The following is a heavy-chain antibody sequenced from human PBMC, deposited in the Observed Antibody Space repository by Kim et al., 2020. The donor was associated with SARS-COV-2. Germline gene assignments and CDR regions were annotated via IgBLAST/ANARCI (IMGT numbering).Heavy chain of an antibody. J-gene: IGHJ4*02. CDR3: ASGLGYYDSSGYYAVSY. Sequence: KGRFTISRENDKNSLYLQMNSLRDEDTAVYYCASGLGYYDSSGYYAVSYWGQGTLVTVSS. D-gene: IGHD3-22*01. V-gene: IGHV3-48*02.